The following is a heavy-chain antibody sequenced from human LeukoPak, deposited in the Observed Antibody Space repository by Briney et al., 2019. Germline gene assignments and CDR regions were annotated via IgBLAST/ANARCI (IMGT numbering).Heavy chain of an antibody. CDR1: GGSTTNYY. V-gene: IGHV3-21*01. CDR3: AREGGIYDFWSAARINYYYYYYGMDV. Sequence: KPSETLSLTCTVSGGSTTNYYWSWVRQAPGKGLEWVSSISSSSSYIYYADSVKGRFTISRDNAKNSLYLQMNSLRAEDTAVYYCAREGGIYDFWSAARINYYYYYYGMDVWGQGTTVTVSS. J-gene: IGHJ6*02. CDR2: ISSSSSYI. D-gene: IGHD3-3*01.